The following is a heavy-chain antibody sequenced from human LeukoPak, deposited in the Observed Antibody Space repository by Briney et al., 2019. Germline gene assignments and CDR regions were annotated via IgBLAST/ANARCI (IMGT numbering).Heavy chain of an antibody. V-gene: IGHV3-7*01. Sequence: GGSLRLSCAASGFTFSANWMNWVRQAPGKGLEWVAIIQQEGSEKHYVDSVKGRFIISRDNAKNSLYLEMNGLRAEDTGIYYCARGGGCLIDFWGQGILVTVSS. CDR1: GFTFSANW. D-gene: IGHD3-16*01. CDR2: IQQEGSEK. J-gene: IGHJ4*02. CDR3: ARGGGCLIDF.